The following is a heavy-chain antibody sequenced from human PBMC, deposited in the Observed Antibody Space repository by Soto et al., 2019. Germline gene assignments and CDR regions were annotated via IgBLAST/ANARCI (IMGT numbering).Heavy chain of an antibody. CDR3: AKDLRYCSGGSCLGTDY. CDR1: GFTFSSYG. V-gene: IGHV3-30*18. J-gene: IGHJ4*02. D-gene: IGHD2-15*01. CDR2: ISYDGSNK. Sequence: PGGSLRLSCAASGFTFSSYGMHWVRQAPGKGLEWVAVISYDGSNKYYADSVKGRFTISRDNSKNTLYLQMNSLRAEDTAVYYCAKDLRYCSGGSCLGTDYWGQGTLVTVSS.